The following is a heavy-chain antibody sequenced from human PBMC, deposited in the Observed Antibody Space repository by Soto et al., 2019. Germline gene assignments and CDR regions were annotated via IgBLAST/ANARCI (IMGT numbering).Heavy chain of an antibody. CDR1: GYTFTGYY. CDR2: INPNSGGT. J-gene: IGHJ6*02. Sequence: GASVKVSCKASGYTFTGYYMHWVRQAPGQGLEWMGWINPNSGGTNYAQKLQGWVTMTRDTSISTAYMELSRLRSDDTAVYYFARGSASSSPEYYYYYYGMDVWGQGTTVTVSS. D-gene: IGHD6-19*01. V-gene: IGHV1-2*04. CDR3: ARGSASSSPEYYYYYYGMDV.